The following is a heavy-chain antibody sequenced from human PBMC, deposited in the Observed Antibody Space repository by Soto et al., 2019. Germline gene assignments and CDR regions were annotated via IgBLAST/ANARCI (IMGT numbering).Heavy chain of an antibody. V-gene: IGHV4-31*03. CDR3: ARDRGYCSGGSCYSGYYYGMDV. Sequence: QVQLQESGPGLVKPSQTLSLTCTVSGGSISSGGYYWSWIRQHPGKGLEWIGYIYYSGSTYYNPSLKSRVTISVDTSKNQFSLKLSSVTAADTAVYYCARDRGYCSGGSCYSGYYYGMDVWGQGTTVTVSS. J-gene: IGHJ6*02. CDR2: IYYSGST. D-gene: IGHD2-15*01. CDR1: GGSISSGGYY.